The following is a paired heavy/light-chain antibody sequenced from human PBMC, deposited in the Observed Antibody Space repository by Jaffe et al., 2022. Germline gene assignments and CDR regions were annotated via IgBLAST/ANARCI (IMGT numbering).Light chain of an antibody. Sequence: QSVLTQPPSVSAAPGQKVTISCSGSSSNIGNNYVSWYQQLPGTAPKLLIYENNKRPSGIPDRFSGSKSGTSATLGITGLQTGDEADYYCGTWDSSLSAGHWVFGGGTKLTVL. V-gene: IGLV1-51*02. J-gene: IGLJ3*02. CDR3: GTWDSSLSAGHWV. CDR1: SSNIGNNY. CDR2: ENN.
Heavy chain of an antibody. CDR3: AKDIRPYYDFWSGYYTANYYFDY. CDR2: ISWNSGSI. V-gene: IGHV3-9*01. J-gene: IGHJ4*02. Sequence: EVQLVESGGGLVQPGRSLRLSCAASGFTFDDYAMHWVRQAPGKGLEWVSGISWNSGSIGYADSVKGRFTISRDNAKNSLYLQMNSLRAEDTALYYCAKDIRPYYDFWSGYYTANYYFDYWGQGTLVTVSS. D-gene: IGHD3-3*01. CDR1: GFTFDDYA.